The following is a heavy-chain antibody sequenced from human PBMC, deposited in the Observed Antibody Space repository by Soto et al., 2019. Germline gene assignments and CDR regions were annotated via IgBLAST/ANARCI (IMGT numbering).Heavy chain of an antibody. CDR3: ATFYYYYDSSGYSYNWFDP. D-gene: IGHD3-22*01. CDR2: FDPEDGET. V-gene: IGHV1-24*01. Sequence: ASVKVSCKVSGYTLTELSMHWVRQAPGKGLEWMGGFDPEDGETIYAQKFQGRVTMTEDTSTDTAYMELSSLRSEDTAVYYCATFYYYYDSSGYSYNWFDPWGQGTLFPVSS. J-gene: IGHJ5*02. CDR1: GYTLTELS.